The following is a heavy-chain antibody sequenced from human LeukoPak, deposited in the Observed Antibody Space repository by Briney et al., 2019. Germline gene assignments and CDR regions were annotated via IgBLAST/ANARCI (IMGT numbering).Heavy chain of an antibody. D-gene: IGHD3-10*01. CDR2: IKTDGSEK. CDR1: GFTFSSYW. J-gene: IGHJ6*02. CDR3: ATLHPAYYGMDV. V-gene: IGHV3-7*03. Sequence: GGSLRLSCEASGFTFSSYWMSWVRQAPGKGLEWVANIKTDGSEKYYVDSVKGRFTISRDNAKNSLYLQMNSLRAEDTAVYYCATLHPAYYGMDVWGQGTTVTVSS.